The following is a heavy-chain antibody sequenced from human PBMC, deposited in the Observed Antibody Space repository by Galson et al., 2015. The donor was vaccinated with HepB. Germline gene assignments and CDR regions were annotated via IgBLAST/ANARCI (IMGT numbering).Heavy chain of an antibody. Sequence: SLRLSCAASGFIFSSYAMTWVRQAPGKGLEWVSTISSIGDSTYYADCVKGRFTISRDNSDNTPYLQMNSLRTEDTAVYYCTKSRYFGSASLDYWGQGTLVTVSS. V-gene: IGHV3-23*01. D-gene: IGHD3-10*01. CDR1: GFIFSSYA. CDR2: ISSIGDST. CDR3: TKSRYFGSASLDY. J-gene: IGHJ4*02.